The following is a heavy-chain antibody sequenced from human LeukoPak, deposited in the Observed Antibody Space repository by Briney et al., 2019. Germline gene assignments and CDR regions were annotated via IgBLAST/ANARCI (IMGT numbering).Heavy chain of an antibody. CDR1: GGSISSSSYY. J-gene: IGHJ5*02. D-gene: IGHD6-13*01. CDR3: AREAAAGTGYNWFDP. CDR2: IYYSGST. Sequence: PSETLSLTCTVSGGSISSSSYYWGWIRQPPGKGLEWIGSIYYSGSTYYNPSLKSRVTISVDTSKNQFSLKLSSVTAADTAVYYCAREAAAGTGYNWFDPWGQGTLVTVS. V-gene: IGHV4-39*07.